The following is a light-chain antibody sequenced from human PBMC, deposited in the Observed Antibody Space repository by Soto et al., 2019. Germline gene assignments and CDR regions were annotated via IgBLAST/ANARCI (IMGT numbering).Light chain of an antibody. Sequence: DIQLTQSPSTLSASVGDRVTISCRASQTVRSYLAWYQQKPGKAPKLLIYKASSRATGIPDRFSGSGSGTDFTLTISRLEPEDFAVYYCQQYWTFGQGTKVDIK. CDR2: KAS. J-gene: IGKJ1*01. CDR1: QTVRSY. CDR3: QQYWT. V-gene: IGKV1-5*03.